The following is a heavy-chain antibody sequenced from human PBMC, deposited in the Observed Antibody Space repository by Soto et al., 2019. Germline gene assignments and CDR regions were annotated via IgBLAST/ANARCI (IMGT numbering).Heavy chain of an antibody. V-gene: IGHV3-30*18. CDR1: GFTFSSYG. D-gene: IGHD2-8*01. J-gene: IGHJ4*02. CDR2: ISYDGSNK. CDR3: AKVSVSDY. Sequence: QVQLVESGGGLVKPGGSLRLSCAASGFTFSSYGMHWVRQAPGKGLEWVAVISYDGSNKYYADSVKGRFTISRDNSKNTLYLQMNSLRAEDTAVYYCAKVSVSDYWGQGTLVTVSS.